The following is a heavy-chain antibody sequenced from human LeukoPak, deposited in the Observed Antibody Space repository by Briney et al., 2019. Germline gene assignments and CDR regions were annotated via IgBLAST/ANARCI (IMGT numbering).Heavy chain of an antibody. CDR3: ARGLNVPPGY. J-gene: IGHJ4*02. CDR2: ITSNGGST. D-gene: IGHD3-16*01. CDR1: GFTFSTYA. V-gene: IGHV3-64*01. Sequence: GGSLRLSCAASGFTFSTYAMHWVRQAPGKGLEYVSGITSNGGSTYYANSVKGRFTISRDNSKNTLYLQMGSLGPEDMAVYYCARGLNVPPGYWGQGTLVTVSS.